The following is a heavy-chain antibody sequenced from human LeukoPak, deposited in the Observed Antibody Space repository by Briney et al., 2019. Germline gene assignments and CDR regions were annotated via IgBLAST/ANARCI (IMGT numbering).Heavy chain of an antibody. D-gene: IGHD6-13*01. Sequence: PSETLSLTCTVSGGSISSYYWSWIRQSPGKGLEWTGRIYTSGSTNYNPSLKSRVTISVDTSKNQFSLKLSSVTAADTAVYYCAGPGAAAGTELSYWGQGTLVTVSS. V-gene: IGHV4-4*07. CDR2: IYTSGST. CDR1: GGSISSYY. CDR3: AGPGAAAGTELSY. J-gene: IGHJ4*02.